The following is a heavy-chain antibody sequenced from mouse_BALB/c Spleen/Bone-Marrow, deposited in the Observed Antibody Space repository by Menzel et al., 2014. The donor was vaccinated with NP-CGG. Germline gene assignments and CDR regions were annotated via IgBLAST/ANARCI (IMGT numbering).Heavy chain of an antibody. CDR1: GFSLTSYG. Sequence: VQLVESGPGLVSPSQSLSIPCTVSGFSLTSYGLHWVRQPPGKGLEWLGVIWAGGSTNYNSALMSRLSISKDNSKSQVFLKMNSLQTDDTAMYYCARDNGYYVDYAMDYWGQGTSVTVSS. J-gene: IGHJ4*01. CDR2: IWAGGST. V-gene: IGHV2-9*02. D-gene: IGHD2-3*01. CDR3: ARDNGYYVDYAMDY.